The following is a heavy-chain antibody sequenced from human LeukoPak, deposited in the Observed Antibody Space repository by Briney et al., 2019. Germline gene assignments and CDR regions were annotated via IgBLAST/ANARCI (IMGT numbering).Heavy chain of an antibody. CDR2: ISGSGGTT. J-gene: IGHJ4*02. V-gene: IGHV3-23*01. Sequence: PGASLRLSCAASGFTFSTYAMSWVRQAPGKGLEWVSSISGSGGTTYYADSVKGRFTISRDNSKNTLYLRMNSLRVEDTAVYYCAKDLGGITFGGVFATFDYWGQGTSVTVSS. CDR1: GFTFSTYA. D-gene: IGHD3-16*02. CDR3: AKDLGGITFGGVFATFDY.